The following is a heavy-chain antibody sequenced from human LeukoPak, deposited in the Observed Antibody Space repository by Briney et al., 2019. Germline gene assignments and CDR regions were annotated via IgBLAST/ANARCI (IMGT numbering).Heavy chain of an antibody. CDR1: GFTFSSYS. J-gene: IGHJ4*02. CDR3: ASSLLYSGSYQVDY. V-gene: IGHV3-21*01. D-gene: IGHD1-26*01. Sequence: AGGSLRLSCAASGFTFSSYSMNWVRQAPGKGLEWVSSISSSSSYIYYADSVEGRFTISRDNAKNSLYLQMNSLRAEDTAVYYCASSLLYSGSYQVDYWGQGTLVTVSS. CDR2: ISSSSSYI.